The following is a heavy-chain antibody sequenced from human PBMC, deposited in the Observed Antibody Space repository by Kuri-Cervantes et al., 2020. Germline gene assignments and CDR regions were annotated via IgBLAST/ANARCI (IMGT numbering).Heavy chain of an antibody. CDR3: ARDSTRTVWFGESPTLYGMDV. V-gene: IGHV3-30*03. CDR1: GFTFSSYG. CDR2: ISYDGSNK. J-gene: IGHJ6*02. Sequence: GESLKISCAASGFTFSSYGMHWVRQAPDKGLEWVAVISYDGSNKYYADSVKGRFTISRDNSKNTLYLQMNSLRAEDTAVYYCARDSTRTVWFGESPTLYGMDVWGQGTTVTVSS. D-gene: IGHD3-10*01.